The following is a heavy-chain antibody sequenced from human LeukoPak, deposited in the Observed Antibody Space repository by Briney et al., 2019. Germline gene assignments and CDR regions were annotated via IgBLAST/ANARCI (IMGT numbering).Heavy chain of an antibody. CDR1: GGSISSSNW. J-gene: IGHJ4*02. D-gene: IGHD3-16*01. Sequence: ASGTLSLTCAVSGGSISSSNWWSWVRQPPGKGLEWIGEIYHSGSTNYNPSLKSRVTISVDKSKNQFSLKLSSVTAADTAVYYCARLDRGSDPPAIDYWGQGTLVTVSS. CDR3: ARLDRGSDPPAIDY. V-gene: IGHV4-4*02. CDR2: IYHSGST.